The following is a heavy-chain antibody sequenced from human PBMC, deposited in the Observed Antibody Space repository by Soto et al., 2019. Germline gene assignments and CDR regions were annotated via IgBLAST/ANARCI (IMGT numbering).Heavy chain of an antibody. CDR3: ARGSVGYSYGPGYDY. D-gene: IGHD5-18*01. CDR2: ISAYNGNT. J-gene: IGHJ4*02. V-gene: IGHV1-18*01. Sequence: GASVKVSCKASGYTFTSYGISWVRQAPGQGLEWMGWISAYNGNTNYAQKLQGRVTMTTDTSTSTAYMELRSLRSDDAAVYYCARGSVGYSYGPGYDYRGQGTLVTVSS. CDR1: GYTFTSYG.